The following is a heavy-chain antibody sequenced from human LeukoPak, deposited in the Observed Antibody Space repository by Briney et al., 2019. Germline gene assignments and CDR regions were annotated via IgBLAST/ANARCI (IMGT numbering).Heavy chain of an antibody. D-gene: IGHD5-18*01. CDR3: AGTRGYSYGFDY. Sequence: GASVKVSCKASVGTFISYAISWVRQAPGQGLEWMGGIIPIFGTANYAQKFQGRVTITTDESTSTAYLELSSLRSEDTAVYYCAGTRGYSYGFDYWGQGTLVTVSS. J-gene: IGHJ4*02. V-gene: IGHV1-69*05. CDR1: VGTFISYA. CDR2: IIPIFGTA.